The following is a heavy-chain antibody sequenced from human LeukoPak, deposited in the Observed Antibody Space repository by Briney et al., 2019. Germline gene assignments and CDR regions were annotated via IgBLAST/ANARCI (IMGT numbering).Heavy chain of an antibody. J-gene: IGHJ4*02. D-gene: IGHD2-2*01. V-gene: IGHV1-18*01. CDR3: ARVGGYCSSTSCYPLDY. CDR1: GYTFTSYG. CDR2: ISAYNGNT. Sequence: ASVKVSCKASGYTFTSYGISWARQAPGQGLEWMGWISAYNGNTNYAQKLQGRVTMTTDTSTSTAYMELRSLRSDDTAVYYCARVGGYCSSTSCYPLDYWGQGTLVTVSS.